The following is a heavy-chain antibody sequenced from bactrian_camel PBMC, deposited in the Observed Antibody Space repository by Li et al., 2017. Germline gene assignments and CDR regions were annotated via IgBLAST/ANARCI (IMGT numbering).Heavy chain of an antibody. CDR3: AADVSPSCGTWAIAEFDA. J-gene: IGHJ6*01. Sequence: HVQLVESGGGSVQAGGSLRLSCEVSGYTFCADCMGWFRQAPGKKREGVAAIDSDGSTSYADSVKGRFTISQDYIRRTLNLQMNSLKPEDTAMYYCAADVSPSCGTWAIAEFDAWGQGTQVTVS. V-gene: IGHV3S53*01. D-gene: IGHD2*01. CDR2: IDSDGST. CDR1: GYTFCADC.